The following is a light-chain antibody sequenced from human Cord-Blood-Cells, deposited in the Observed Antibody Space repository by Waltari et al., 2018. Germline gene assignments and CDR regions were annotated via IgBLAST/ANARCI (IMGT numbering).Light chain of an antibody. V-gene: IGKV1-9*01. CDR3: QQLNSYPPLT. CDR1: QGFSSY. J-gene: IGKJ4*01. Sequence: IQLTQSPYSLSASVGDRVTITCRASQGFSSYLAWYHQKPGKAPKLLIYAASTLQSGVPSRFSGSGAGTDFTLTISSLQPEDFATYYCQQLNSYPPLTFGGGTKVEIK. CDR2: AAS.